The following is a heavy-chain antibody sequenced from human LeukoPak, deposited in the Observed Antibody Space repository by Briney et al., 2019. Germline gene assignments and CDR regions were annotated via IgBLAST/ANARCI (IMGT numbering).Heavy chain of an antibody. CDR1: GFTFDDYA. D-gene: IGHD6-13*01. Sequence: QPGRSLRLSCAASGFTFDDYAMHWVRQAPGKGLEWVSGISWNSGSIGYADSVKGRFTISRDNAKNSLYLQMNSLRAEDTALYYCAKDGGSSGSFDYWGQGTLVTVSS. J-gene: IGHJ4*02. CDR3: AKDGGSSGSFDY. V-gene: IGHV3-9*01. CDR2: ISWNSGSI.